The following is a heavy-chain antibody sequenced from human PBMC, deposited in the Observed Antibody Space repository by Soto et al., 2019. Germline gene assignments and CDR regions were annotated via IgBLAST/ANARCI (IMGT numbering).Heavy chain of an antibody. V-gene: IGHV4-4*02. D-gene: IGHD3-3*02. CDR3: ANRPFFEWAPYYGLDV. CDR2: IFHSGNT. CDR1: GGSITGSDW. J-gene: IGHJ6*02. Sequence: QMQLQESCPGLVKPSETLSLTCVVSGGSITGSDWWTWVRQSPETGLEGIGEIFHSGNTNYSPSLKSRVTISLDKSANQFALKVHSVTASDTAIYYCANRPFFEWAPYYGLDVWGPGPKVIVSS.